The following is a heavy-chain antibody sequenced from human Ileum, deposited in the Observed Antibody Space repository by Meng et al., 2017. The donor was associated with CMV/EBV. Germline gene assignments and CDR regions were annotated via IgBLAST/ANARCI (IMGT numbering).Heavy chain of an antibody. V-gene: IGHV3-74*01. CDR1: GFTFRIYA. J-gene: IGHJ4*02. CDR2: INIDGSST. Sequence: EQLVESWVRLGKPGRSLCHSWASSGFTFRIYAMNWVRQAPGKVLMWVSHINIDGSSTTYADSVKGRFTISRDNAKNTLYLEMNSLRVEDTAVYYCARARSGWYDDFQYWGRGTLVTVSS. D-gene: IGHD6-19*01. CDR3: ARARSGWYDDFQY.